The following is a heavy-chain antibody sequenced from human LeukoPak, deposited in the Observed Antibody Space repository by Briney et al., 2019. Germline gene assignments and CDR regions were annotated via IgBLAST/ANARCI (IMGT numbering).Heavy chain of an antibody. D-gene: IGHD1/OR15-1a*01. Sequence: GGSLRLSCAASGFTFSNYAMSWVRQAPGKGLEWVSAISGTAGSTYYADSAKGRFTISRDNSKNTLNLQMNSLGAEDTAVYYCAKGKTTGGGPGYYFDYWGQGTLVTVSS. V-gene: IGHV3-23*01. CDR2: ISGTAGST. CDR3: AKGKTTGGGPGYYFDY. CDR1: GFTFSNYA. J-gene: IGHJ4*02.